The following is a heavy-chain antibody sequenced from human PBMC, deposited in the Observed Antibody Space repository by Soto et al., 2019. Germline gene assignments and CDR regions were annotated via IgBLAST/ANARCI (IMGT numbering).Heavy chain of an antibody. CDR3: ARVYCGGDCHRYGMDV. CDR1: GFTFSDYY. CDR2: ISSSGSTI. J-gene: IGHJ6*02. Sequence: GRSLRLSCAASGFTFSDYYMSWIRQAPGKGLEWVSYISSSGSTIYYADSVKGRFTISRDNAKNSLYLQMNSLRAEDTAVYYCARVYCGGDCHRYGMDVWGQGTTVTVSS. D-gene: IGHD2-21*02. V-gene: IGHV3-11*01.